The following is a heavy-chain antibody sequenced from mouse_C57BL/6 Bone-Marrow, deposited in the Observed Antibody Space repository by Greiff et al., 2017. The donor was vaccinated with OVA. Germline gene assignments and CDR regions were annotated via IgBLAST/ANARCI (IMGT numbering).Heavy chain of an antibody. Sequence: EVQLQQSGPELVKPGASVKISCKASGYTFTDYYMNWVKQSPGKSLEWIGDINPNNGGTSYNQKFKGKATLTVDKSSSTAYMELRSLTSEDSAVYYCARRSFDYWGQGTTLTVSS. CDR2: INPNNGGT. CDR3: ARRSFDY. J-gene: IGHJ2*01. V-gene: IGHV1-26*01. CDR1: GYTFTDYY.